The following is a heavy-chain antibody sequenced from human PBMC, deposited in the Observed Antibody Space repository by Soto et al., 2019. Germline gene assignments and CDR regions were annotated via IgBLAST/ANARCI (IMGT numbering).Heavy chain of an antibody. V-gene: IGHV3-20*04. CDR2: INWNGGST. D-gene: IGHD6-19*01. CDR1: GFTFDDYG. CDR3: ARTIAVAGIGWFDP. Sequence: GGSLRLSCAACGFTFDDYGMSWVRQAPGKGLEWVSGINWNGGSTGYADSVKGRFTISRDNAKNSLYLQMNSLRAEDTALYYCARTIAVAGIGWFDPWGQGTLVTVSS. J-gene: IGHJ5*02.